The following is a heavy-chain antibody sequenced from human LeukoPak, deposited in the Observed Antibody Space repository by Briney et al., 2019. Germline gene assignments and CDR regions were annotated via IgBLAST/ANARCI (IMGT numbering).Heavy chain of an antibody. D-gene: IGHD3-22*01. CDR3: AKDRDDSICYWGVGLDY. J-gene: IGHJ4*02. CDR1: GFTFSSYG. Sequence: GGSLRLSCAASGFTFSSYGMHWVRQDPGKGLEWVADISYDGSNYFYAESVKGRFTSYLDNSKNTLYLQMNRLRAEDTAVYYGAKDRDDSICYWGVGLDYWGQGTLVTVSS. CDR2: ISYDGSNY. V-gene: IGHV3-30*18.